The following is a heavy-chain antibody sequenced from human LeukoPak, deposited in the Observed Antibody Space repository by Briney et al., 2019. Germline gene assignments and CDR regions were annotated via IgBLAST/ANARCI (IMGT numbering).Heavy chain of an antibody. V-gene: IGHV3-23*01. D-gene: IGHD6-13*01. CDR1: GFTFSGFA. J-gene: IGHJ4*02. Sequence: GGTLRLSCAASGFTFSGFAMSWIRQAPGKGLEWVSSISRSGESTFYADSVRGRFTISRDNSKNTVSLQMESLRAEDTALYYWAKDHALGSIDYWGQGTLVTVSS. CDR2: ISRSGEST. CDR3: AKDHALGSIDY.